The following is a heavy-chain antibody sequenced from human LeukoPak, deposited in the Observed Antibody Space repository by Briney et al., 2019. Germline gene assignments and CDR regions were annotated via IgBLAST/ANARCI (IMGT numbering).Heavy chain of an antibody. CDR1: GFTFSSYA. CDR2: ISGSGGSI. V-gene: IGHV3-23*01. CDR3: AKVGYCSSTSCYQSYWFDP. Sequence: QPGGSLRLSCAASGFTFSSYAMSWVRQAPGKGLEWVSAISGSGGSIYYADSVKGRFTISRDNSKNTLYLQMNSLRAEDTAVYYCAKVGYCSSTSCYQSYWFDPWGQGTLVTVSS. J-gene: IGHJ5*02. D-gene: IGHD2-2*01.